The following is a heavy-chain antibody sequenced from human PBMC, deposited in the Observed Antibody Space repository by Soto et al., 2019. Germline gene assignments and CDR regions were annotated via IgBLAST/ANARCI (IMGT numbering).Heavy chain of an antibody. J-gene: IGHJ6*02. D-gene: IGHD7-27*01. CDR1: GYSFTSYW. CDR3: ARLTWGLPDDYYYYGMDV. CDR2: IDPSDSYT. Sequence: PGESLKISCKGSGYSFTSYWISWVRQMPGKGLEWMGRIDPSDSYTNYSPSFQGHVTISADKSISTAYLQWSSLKASDTAMYYCARLTWGLPDDYYYYGMDVWGQGTTVTVSS. V-gene: IGHV5-10-1*01.